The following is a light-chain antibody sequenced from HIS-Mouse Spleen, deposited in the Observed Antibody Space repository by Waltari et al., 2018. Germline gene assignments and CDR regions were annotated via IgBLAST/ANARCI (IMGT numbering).Light chain of an antibody. J-gene: IGLJ2*01. Sequence: SYELTQPPSVSVSPGQTARLTCFGDALPKQYAYWYQQKSGQAPVLVIYEDSKRPSGIPERFSGSSSGTMATLTISGAQVEDEADYYCYSTDSSGNHRVFGGGTKLTVL. V-gene: IGLV3-10*01. CDR3: YSTDSSGNHRV. CDR2: EDS. CDR1: ALPKQY.